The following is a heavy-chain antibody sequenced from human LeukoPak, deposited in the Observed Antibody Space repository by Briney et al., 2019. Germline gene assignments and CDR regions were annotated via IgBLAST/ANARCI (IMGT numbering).Heavy chain of an antibody. V-gene: IGHV4-30-2*01. J-gene: IGHJ3*02. D-gene: IGHD3-3*01. Sequence: SQTLSLTCAVSGGSISSGGYSWSWIRQPPGKGLEWIGYIYHSGSTYYNPSLKSRVTISVDRSKNQFSLKLSSVTAADTAVYYCARAVRLLEWLLYRGVAFDIWGQGTMVTVSS. CDR3: ARAVRLLEWLLYRGVAFDI. CDR1: GGSISSGGYS. CDR2: IYHSGST.